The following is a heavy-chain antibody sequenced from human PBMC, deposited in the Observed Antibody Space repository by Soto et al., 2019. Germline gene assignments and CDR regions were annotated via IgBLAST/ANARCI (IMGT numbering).Heavy chain of an antibody. CDR2: ISSSGDPT. CDR1: GFSFSDYY. CDR3: ARLLLWPGKFDY. D-gene: IGHD6-19*01. Sequence: GGSLRLSCAASGFSFSDYYMTWVRQAPGKGLEWISDISSSGDPTYYADSVRGRFTISRDNAKNSLYLQLNSLRGEDTAVYYCARLLLWPGKFDYWGQGTLVTVSS. V-gene: IGHV3-11*01. J-gene: IGHJ4*02.